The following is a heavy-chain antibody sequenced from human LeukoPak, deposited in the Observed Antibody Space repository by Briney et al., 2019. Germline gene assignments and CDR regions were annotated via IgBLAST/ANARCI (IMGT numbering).Heavy chain of an antibody. D-gene: IGHD2-15*01. Sequence: VASVKVSFKASGYTFTIYGISWVRQAPGQGLEWMGWISAYNGNTNYAQKLQGRVTMTTDTSTSTAYMELRSLRSDDTAVYYCARAAKASLLYYFDYWGQGTLVTVSS. V-gene: IGHV1-18*04. CDR1: GYTFTIYG. CDR3: ARAAKASLLYYFDY. CDR2: ISAYNGNT. J-gene: IGHJ4*02.